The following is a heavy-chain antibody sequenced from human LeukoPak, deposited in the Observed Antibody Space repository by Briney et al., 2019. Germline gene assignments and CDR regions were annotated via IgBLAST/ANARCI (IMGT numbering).Heavy chain of an antibody. CDR1: GFTFSNFD. D-gene: IGHD1-14*01. V-gene: IGHV3-30*03. CDR3: AARKGAALDY. J-gene: IGHJ4*02. Sequence: GGSLRLSCAASGFTFSNFDMHWVRQAPGKGLKWVAVISYDGSDKYYADSVKGRFTVSRDNSKNTLYLQMNSLRPEDTAVYYCAARKGAALDYWGQGTLVTVSS. CDR2: ISYDGSDK.